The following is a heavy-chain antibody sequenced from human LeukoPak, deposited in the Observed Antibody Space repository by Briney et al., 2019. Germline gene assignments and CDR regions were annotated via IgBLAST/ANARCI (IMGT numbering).Heavy chain of an antibody. J-gene: IGHJ5*02. D-gene: IGHD3-10*01. CDR3: AKDLMRDRWFGES. V-gene: IGHV3-30*04. CDR1: GFTFSSYA. CDR2: ISYDGSNK. Sequence: GGSLRLSCAASGFTFSSYAMHWVRQAPGKGLEWVAVISYDGSNKYYADSVKGRFTISRDNSKNTLYLQMNSLRAEDTAVYYCAKDLMRDRWFGESWGQGTLVTVSS.